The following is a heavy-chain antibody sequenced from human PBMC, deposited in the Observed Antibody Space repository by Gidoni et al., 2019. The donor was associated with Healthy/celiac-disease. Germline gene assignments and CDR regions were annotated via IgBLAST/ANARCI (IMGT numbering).Heavy chain of an antibody. Sequence: EVPLLDSGGGLVQPGGSLRLSCAASGFTFSSHAMSWVRQAPGKGLEWVSAISGSGGSTYYADSVKGRFTISRDNSKNTLYLQMNSLRAEDTAVYYCAKSELEVTTPDAFDIWGQGTMVTVSS. D-gene: IGHD1-7*01. CDR3: AKSELEVTTPDAFDI. CDR2: ISGSGGST. J-gene: IGHJ3*02. CDR1: GFTFSSHA. V-gene: IGHV3-23*01.